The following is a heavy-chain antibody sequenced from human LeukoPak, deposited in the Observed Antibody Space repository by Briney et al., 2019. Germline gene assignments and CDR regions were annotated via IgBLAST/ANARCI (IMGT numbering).Heavy chain of an antibody. Sequence: GGSLRLSCAASGFAFSSYAMHWVRQAPGKGLEWVAVISYDGSNKYYADSVKGRFTISRDNSKNTLYLQMNSLRAEDTAVYYCAKVYSDYSLYYFDYWGQGTLVTVSS. J-gene: IGHJ4*02. CDR1: GFAFSSYA. D-gene: IGHD2/OR15-2a*01. CDR3: AKVYSDYSLYYFDY. V-gene: IGHV3-30*04. CDR2: ISYDGSNK.